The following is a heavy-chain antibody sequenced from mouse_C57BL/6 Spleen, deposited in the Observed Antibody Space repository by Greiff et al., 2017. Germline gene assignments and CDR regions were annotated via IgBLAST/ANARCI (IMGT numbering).Heavy chain of an antibody. J-gene: IGHJ4*01. V-gene: IGHV5-17*01. D-gene: IGHD1-1*01. CDR2: ISSGSSTI. CDR3: ARGVLREGAMDY. CDR1: GFTFSDYG. Sequence: EVKLEESGGGLVKPGGSLKLSCAASGFTFSDYGMHWVRQAPEKGLEWVAYISSGSSTIYYADTVKGRFTISRDNAKNTLFLQMTSLRSEDTAMYYCARGVLREGAMDYWGQGTSVTVSS.